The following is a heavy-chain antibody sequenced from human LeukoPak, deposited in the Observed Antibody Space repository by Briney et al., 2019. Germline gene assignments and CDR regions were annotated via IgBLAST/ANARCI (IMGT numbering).Heavy chain of an antibody. J-gene: IGHJ4*02. V-gene: IGHV1-2*02. CDR2: NNPNSGGT. Sequence: ASVKVSCKASGYTFTGYHMHWVRQARGQGLERMGWNNPNSGGTNYAQKFQGRGTMTRETSISTAYMELSRMRSDDTAVYYCARDRRRDGYNPLDYWGQGTLVTVSS. D-gene: IGHD5-24*01. CDR1: GYTFTGYH. CDR3: ARDRRRDGYNPLDY.